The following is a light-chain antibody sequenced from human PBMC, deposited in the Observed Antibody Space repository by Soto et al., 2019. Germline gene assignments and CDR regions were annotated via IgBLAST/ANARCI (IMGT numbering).Light chain of an antibody. Sequence: EIVLTQSPATLSSTPGERATLSCRASQTVNSRLAWYQHKPGQAPRLLIYDASNRATGIPARFSGSGSGTDFTLTISSLEPEDFAVYYCQQRSNWPPITFGQGTLLEIK. CDR1: QTVNSR. J-gene: IGKJ5*01. CDR3: QQRSNWPPIT. V-gene: IGKV3-11*01. CDR2: DAS.